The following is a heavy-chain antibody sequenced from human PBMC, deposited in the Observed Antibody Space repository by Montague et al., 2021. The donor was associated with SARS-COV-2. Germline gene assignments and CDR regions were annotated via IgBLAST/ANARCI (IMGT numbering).Heavy chain of an antibody. D-gene: IGHD3/OR15-3a*01. J-gene: IGHJ4*02. Sequence: SETLSLTCNVSGDSISSANYQWAWFRQPPGKGLQWVGSISLSGSAYYNPSLKSRLTISVDMSKRLFSLDVESVAVADTAFYYCARQVGDFWTGFYVDSWGQGTLVTVSS. CDR1: GDSISSANYQ. CDR2: ISLSGSA. V-gene: IGHV4-39*01. CDR3: ARQVGDFWTGFYVDS.